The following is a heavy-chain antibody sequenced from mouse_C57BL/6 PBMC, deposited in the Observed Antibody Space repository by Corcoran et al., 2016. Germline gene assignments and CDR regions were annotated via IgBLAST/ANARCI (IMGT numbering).Heavy chain of an antibody. CDR3: ARSHSNPGAMDY. Sequence: QIQLVQSGPELKKPGETVKISCKASGYTFTTYGMSWVKQAPGKGLKWRGWINTYSGVPTYADDFKGRFAFSLETSASTAYLQINNLKNEDTATYFCARSHSNPGAMDYWGQGTSVTVSS. J-gene: IGHJ4*01. CDR2: INTYSGVP. CDR1: GYTFTTYG. D-gene: IGHD2-5*01. V-gene: IGHV9-3*01.